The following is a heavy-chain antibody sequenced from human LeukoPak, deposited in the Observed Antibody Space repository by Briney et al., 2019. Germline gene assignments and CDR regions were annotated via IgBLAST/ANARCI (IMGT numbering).Heavy chain of an antibody. CDR3: AGALDGIWYFGL. D-gene: IGHD6-19*01. CDR2: ISSSSSYI. J-gene: IGHJ2*01. CDR1: GFTFSSYS. Sequence: GGSLRLSCAASGFTFSSYSMNWVRQAPGKGLEWVSSISSSSSYIYYADSVKGRFTISRDNAKNSLYLQMNSLRAEDTAVYYCAGALDGIWYFGLWGRGTLVTVSS. V-gene: IGHV3-21*01.